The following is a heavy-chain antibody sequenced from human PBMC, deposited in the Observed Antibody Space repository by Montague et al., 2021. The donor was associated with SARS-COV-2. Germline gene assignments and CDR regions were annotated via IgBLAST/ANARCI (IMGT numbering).Heavy chain of an antibody. Sequence: SLRLSGAASGFTFDDYAMHWARQAPGKGLEWVSGISWNSGSIGYADSVXGRFTISRDNAKNSLYLQLNSLRAEDTALYYCAKELNDYGDGGDYYGMDVWGEESTVGVAS. D-gene: IGHD4-17*01. CDR2: ISWNSGSI. J-gene: IGHJ6*04. V-gene: IGHV3-9*01. CDR3: AKELNDYGDGGDYYGMDV. CDR1: GFTFDDYA.